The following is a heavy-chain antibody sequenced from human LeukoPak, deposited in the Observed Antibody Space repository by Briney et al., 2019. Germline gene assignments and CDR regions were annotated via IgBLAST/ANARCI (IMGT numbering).Heavy chain of an antibody. Sequence: GASVKVSCKASGYTFINYDINWVRQATGQGLEWMGWMNPNSGDTGYAQKFQGRITMTRSTSISIAYMELSGLRSEDTAVYYCARKTLHFDYWGQGTWVTVSS. J-gene: IGHJ4*02. CDR3: ARKTLHFDY. CDR1: GYTFINYD. CDR2: MNPNSGDT. V-gene: IGHV1-8*01.